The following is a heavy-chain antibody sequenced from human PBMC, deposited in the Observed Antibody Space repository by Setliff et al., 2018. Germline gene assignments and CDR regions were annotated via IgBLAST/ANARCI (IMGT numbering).Heavy chain of an antibody. V-gene: IGHV4-4*08. J-gene: IGHJ5*02. D-gene: IGHD3-9*01. CDR1: GGSISSYY. Sequence: SETLSLTCTVSGGSISSYYWSWIRQPPGKGLEWIGYIYTSGSTNYNPSLKSRVTISIDTSRNRFSLKLSSVTAADTAVYYCVREGLYDILTGYSLPTPFDPWGQGTLVTVSS. CDR3: VREGLYDILTGYSLPTPFDP. CDR2: IYTSGST.